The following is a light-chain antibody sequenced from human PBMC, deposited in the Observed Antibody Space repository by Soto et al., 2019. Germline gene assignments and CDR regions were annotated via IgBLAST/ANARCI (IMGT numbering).Light chain of an antibody. V-gene: IGKV3-11*01. CDR2: GAS. CDR3: QQRSNWPWT. J-gene: IGKJ1*01. Sequence: EIVLTQSPATLSLSPGERATLSCRASQSVSSYLAWYQQTPGQAPRLLIYGASNRATGIPARFSGSGSGTDFTLTISSLEPEDFAVYYCQQRSNWPWTFGQGNKVDIK. CDR1: QSVSSY.